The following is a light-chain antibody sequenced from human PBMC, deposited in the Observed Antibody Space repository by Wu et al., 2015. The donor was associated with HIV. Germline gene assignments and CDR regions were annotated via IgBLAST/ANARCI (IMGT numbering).Light chain of an antibody. CDR1: HSVRTY. CDR2: DAS. Sequence: EIVLTQSPATLSVSPGERATLSCRASHSVRTYVAWYQQKPGQPPRLLVRDASNRAADIPVRFSGSGSGTDFTLTISTLEPDDFATYYCQQRSNWPQISFGQGTRL. V-gene: IGKV3-11*01. CDR3: QQRSNWPQIS. J-gene: IGKJ5*01.